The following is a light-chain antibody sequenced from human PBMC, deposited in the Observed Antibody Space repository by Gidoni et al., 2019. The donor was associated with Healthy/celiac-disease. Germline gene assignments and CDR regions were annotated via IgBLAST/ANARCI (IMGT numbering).Light chain of an antibody. CDR2: GAS. CDR3: QQYGSSRALT. CDR1: QSVSSSY. V-gene: IGKV3-20*01. J-gene: IGKJ4*01. Sequence: EIVLKQSSGTLSLSPGERATLSCRASQSVSSSYLAWYQQKPGQAPRLLIYGASSRATGIPDRFSGSGSGTDFTLTISRLEPEDFAVYYCQQYGSSRALTFGGGTKVEIK.